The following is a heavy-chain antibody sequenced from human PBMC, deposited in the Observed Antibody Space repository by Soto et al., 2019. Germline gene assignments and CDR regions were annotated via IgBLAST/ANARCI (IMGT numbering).Heavy chain of an antibody. Sequence: QEQLQQWGAGLLKPSETLSLTCAFSGGSFGGFYWSWIRQSPGKGLEWIGEVNHAGSANYNPSLKRCVTLSADISPKHFFLDLRSVTAADSAFYYCARGPYVVRGVIVPPIKWLDPWGQGIQVIVSS. CDR1: GGSFGGFY. J-gene: IGHJ5*02. D-gene: IGHD3-10*01. V-gene: IGHV4-34*01. CDR2: VNHAGSA. CDR3: ARGPYVVRGVIVPPIKWLDP.